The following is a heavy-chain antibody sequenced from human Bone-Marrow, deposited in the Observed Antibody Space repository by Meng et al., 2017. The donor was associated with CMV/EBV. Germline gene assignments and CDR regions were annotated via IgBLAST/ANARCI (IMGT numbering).Heavy chain of an antibody. Sequence: GGSLRLSCAASGFIFSNYAMHWVRQAPGKGLEWVAVISSDGDTNYYADSVKGRFSISRDNSKNTLYLQMNNVRADDMAIYYCAKTKQPSAGNWFDPWGQGTRVTVYS. D-gene: IGHD2-2*01. CDR2: ISSDGDTN. CDR1: GFIFSNYA. CDR3: AKTKQPSAGNWFDP. V-gene: IGHV3-30*04. J-gene: IGHJ5*02.